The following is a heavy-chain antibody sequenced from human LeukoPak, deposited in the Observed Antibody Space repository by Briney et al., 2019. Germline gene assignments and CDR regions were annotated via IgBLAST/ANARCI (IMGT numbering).Heavy chain of an antibody. D-gene: IGHD6-19*01. CDR1: GDSITSPNW. V-gene: IGHV4-4*02. CDR3: ARDQGSGWYS. J-gene: IGHJ4*02. Sequence: SGTLSLTCDVSGDSITSPNWWSWVRQPPGKGLQWIGEIYHSGSTNYNPSLKSRLSMSVDTSKNQFSLKLSSVTAADTAAYYCARDQGSGWYSWGQGTLVTVSS. CDR2: IYHSGST.